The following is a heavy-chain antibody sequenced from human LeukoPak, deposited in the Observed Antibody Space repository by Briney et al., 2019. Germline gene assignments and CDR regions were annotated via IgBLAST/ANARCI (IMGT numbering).Heavy chain of an antibody. CDR1: GFTFSSYW. CDR3: ARDRPNYAFDY. J-gene: IGHJ4*02. CDR2: INSDGSST. Sequence: PGGSLRLSCAASGFTFSSYWMHWVRQAPGKGLVWVSCINSDGSSTRYADSVKGRFTISRDNAKNTLFLQMNSLRAEDTAVYYCARDRPNYAFDYWGQGTLVTVSS. D-gene: IGHD3-16*01. V-gene: IGHV3-74*01.